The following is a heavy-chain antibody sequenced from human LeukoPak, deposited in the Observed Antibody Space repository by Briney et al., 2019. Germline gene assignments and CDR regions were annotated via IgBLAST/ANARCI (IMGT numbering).Heavy chain of an antibody. CDR3: ARVQVPRQQLPLKWFDP. V-gene: IGHV3-74*01. CDR1: GFTFSGHW. J-gene: IGHJ5*02. D-gene: IGHD6-13*01. Sequence: GGSLRLSCAASGFTFSGHWMHWVRQAPGKGLVWVSGISRDGSTTNYADSVKGRFTISRDDAKNTLYLQVNSLRAEDTAVYYCARVQVPRQQLPLKWFDPWGQGTLVTVSS. CDR2: ISRDGSTT.